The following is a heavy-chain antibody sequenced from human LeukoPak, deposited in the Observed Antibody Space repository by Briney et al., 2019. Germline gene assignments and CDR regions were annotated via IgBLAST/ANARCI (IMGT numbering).Heavy chain of an antibody. J-gene: IGHJ3*02. CDR3: ARAYDSSGNLQGHAFDI. D-gene: IGHD3-22*01. CDR2: INWHGGRT. Sequence: GGSLRLSCAASGCTFDDYGMSWVRQAPGKGREWVSGINWHGGRTGYADSVKGRFTSSRDNAKNSLYLQMNSLRAEDTALYYCARAYDSSGNLQGHAFDIWGQGTMVTVSS. CDR1: GCTFDDYG. V-gene: IGHV3-20*04.